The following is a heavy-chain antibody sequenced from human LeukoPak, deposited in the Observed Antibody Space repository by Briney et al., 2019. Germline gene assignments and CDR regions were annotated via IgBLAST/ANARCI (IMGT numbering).Heavy chain of an antibody. V-gene: IGHV4-61*02. CDR2: MYTSGST. CDR3: ARVEGSGSYYNSYFDY. D-gene: IGHD3-10*01. CDR1: GGSISSGSYY. Sequence: SETLSLTCSVSGGSISSGSYYWSWIRQPAGKGLEWIGRMYTSGSTNYNPSLKSRVTISVDTSKNQFSLKLSSVTAADTAVYYCARVEGSGSYYNSYFDYWGQGTLVTVSS. J-gene: IGHJ4*02.